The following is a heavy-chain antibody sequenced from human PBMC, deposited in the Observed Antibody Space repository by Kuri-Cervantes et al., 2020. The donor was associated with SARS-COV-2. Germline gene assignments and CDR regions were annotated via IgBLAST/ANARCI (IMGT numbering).Heavy chain of an antibody. CDR1: GFPFSSYA. J-gene: IGHJ4*02. CDR2: ISGSGGST. Sequence: GGSLRLSFATPGFPFSSYAMSWVRQAPGKGLEWVSAISGSGGSTYYADSVKGRFTISRDNSKNTLYLQMNSLRAEDTAVYYCAYGTYYDILTGYLDVDYWGQGTLVTVSS. V-gene: IGHV3-23*01. CDR3: AYGTYYDILTGYLDVDY. D-gene: IGHD3-9*01.